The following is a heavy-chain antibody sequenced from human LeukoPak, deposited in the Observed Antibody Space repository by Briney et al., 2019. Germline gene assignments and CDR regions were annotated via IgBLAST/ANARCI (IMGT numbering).Heavy chain of an antibody. Sequence: GGSLRLSCAASGFTFSSYAMSWVRQAPGKGLEWVSAISGSGGSTYYADSVKGRFTISRDNSKNTLYLQMNSPRAEDTAVYYCAKGVGSGWTYYYYGMDVWGQGTTVTVSS. V-gene: IGHV3-23*01. J-gene: IGHJ6*02. CDR3: AKGVGSGWTYYYYGMDV. CDR1: GFTFSSYA. D-gene: IGHD6-19*01. CDR2: ISGSGGST.